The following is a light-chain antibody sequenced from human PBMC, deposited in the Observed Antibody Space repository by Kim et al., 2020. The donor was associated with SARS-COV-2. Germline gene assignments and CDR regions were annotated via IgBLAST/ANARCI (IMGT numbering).Light chain of an antibody. CDR1: QGIRTE. CDR2: AAS. J-gene: IGKJ4*01. V-gene: IGKV1-17*01. Sequence: ASVGDRVTITCRASQGIRTELGWYQLKPGKAPKRLIYAASSLESGVSSRFSGSGYGTEFTLAISSLQPEDFATYYCLQHNDYPLTFGGGTKVDIK. CDR3: LQHNDYPLT.